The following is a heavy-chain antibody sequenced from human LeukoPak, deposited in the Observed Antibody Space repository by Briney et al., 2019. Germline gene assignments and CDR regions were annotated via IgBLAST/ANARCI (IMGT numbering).Heavy chain of an antibody. CDR1: GGSISSSSYY. CDR2: INHSGST. D-gene: IGHD2-2*01. V-gene: IGHV4-39*07. CDR3: ASRDCSSTSCHEGYNWFDP. Sequence: PSETLSLTCTVSGGSISSSSYYWGWIRQPPEKGLEWIGEINHSGSTNYNPSLKSRVTISVDTSKNQFSLKLTSVTAADTAVYYCASRDCSSTSCHEGYNWFDPWGQGILVTVSS. J-gene: IGHJ5*02.